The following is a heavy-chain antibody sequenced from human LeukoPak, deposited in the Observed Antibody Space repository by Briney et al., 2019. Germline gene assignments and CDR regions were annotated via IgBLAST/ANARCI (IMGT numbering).Heavy chain of an antibody. CDR3: ARGPPTYYYDSSGYYFDN. CDR2: INPSGGST. D-gene: IGHD3-22*01. J-gene: IGHJ4*02. CDR1: GYSFTSYY. Sequence: GASVKVSCKASGYSFTSYYMHWVRQAPGHGLEWMGLINPSGGSTTYAQKFQGRVTLTRATSTSTVYMELSSLTSEDAAVYYCARGPPTYYYDSSGYYFDNWGQGTLVTVSS. V-gene: IGHV1-46*01.